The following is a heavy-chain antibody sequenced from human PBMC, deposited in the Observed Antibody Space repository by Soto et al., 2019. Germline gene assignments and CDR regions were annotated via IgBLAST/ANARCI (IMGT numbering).Heavy chain of an antibody. V-gene: IGHV1-69*12. D-gene: IGHD2-15*01. CDR3: ARTGYCSGGSCSNWFDP. J-gene: IGHJ5*02. CDR1: GGTFSSYA. Sequence: QVQLVQSGAEVKKPGSSVKVSCKASGGTFSSYAISWVRQAPGQGLEWMGGIIPIFGTANYAQKFQGRVTLTADESTSTAYMELSSLRSEDTAVYYCARTGYCSGGSCSNWFDPWGQGTLVTVSS. CDR2: IIPIFGTA.